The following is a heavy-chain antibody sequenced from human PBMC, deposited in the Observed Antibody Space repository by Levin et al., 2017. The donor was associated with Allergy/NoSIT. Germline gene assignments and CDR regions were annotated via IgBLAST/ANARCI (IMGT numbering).Heavy chain of an antibody. V-gene: IGHV3-11*01. D-gene: IGHD3/OR15-3a*01. Sequence: GGSLRLSCAASGFSFSDYYMNWIRQAPGKGLEWVSYITSSGTTIHYADSVQGRFTISRDKSKNSLYLQMYSLRAEDTAVYFCARGSPRVYYGMDVWGQGTTVTVSS. CDR3: ARGSPRVYYGMDV. CDR1: GFSFSDYY. CDR2: ITSSGTTI. J-gene: IGHJ6*02.